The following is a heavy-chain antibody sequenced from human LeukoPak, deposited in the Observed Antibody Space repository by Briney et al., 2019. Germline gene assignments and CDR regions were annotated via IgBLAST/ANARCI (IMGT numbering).Heavy chain of an antibody. CDR2: MNSDGSRT. CDR1: GFTFRNYW. J-gene: IGHJ4*02. V-gene: IGHV3-74*01. CDR3: AREIMTPGDYYFDY. Sequence: GGSLRLSCAASGFTFRNYWMHWVRQPPGKGLVWVSRMNSDGSRTTYADPVKGRFTISRDNAKNTLYLQMNSLRAEDTAVYYCAREIMTPGDYYFDYWGQGTLVTVSS. D-gene: IGHD3-10*01.